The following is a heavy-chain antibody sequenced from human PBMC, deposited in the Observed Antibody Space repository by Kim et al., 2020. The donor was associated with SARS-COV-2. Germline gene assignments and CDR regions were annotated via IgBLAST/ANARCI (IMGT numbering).Heavy chain of an antibody. CDR1: GYTFTSYG. D-gene: IGHD6-13*01. CDR2: ISAYNGNT. V-gene: IGHV1-18*01. CDR3: ARALSEEGAAGNTGIYNYYYAMYV. J-gene: IGHJ6*02. Sequence: ASVKVSCKASGYTFTSYGISWVRQAPGQGLEWMGWISAYNGNTNYAQKLQGRVTMTTDTSTSTAYMELRSLRSDDTAVYYCARALSEEGAAGNTGIYNYYYAMYVWGRGTTVTASS.